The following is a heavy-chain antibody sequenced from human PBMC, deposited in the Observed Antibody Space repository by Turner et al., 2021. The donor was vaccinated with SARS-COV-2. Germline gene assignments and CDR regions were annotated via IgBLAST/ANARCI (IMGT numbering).Heavy chain of an antibody. V-gene: IGHV3-7*01. Sequence: LLLMESGGGVVQAGAPLRSSCAAAGFTFSIYWISWVRHGPGRGRECVAKIKRDGGEKYYVGSVKSRFSISRDNTKKTLYLQKNSLRAEKTAAYYSARDGLLEAQRGSFDYWGQGTLVTVSS. D-gene: IGHD6-25*01. CDR1: GFTFSIYW. J-gene: IGHJ4*02. CDR2: IKRDGGEK. CDR3: ARDGLLEAQRGSFDY.